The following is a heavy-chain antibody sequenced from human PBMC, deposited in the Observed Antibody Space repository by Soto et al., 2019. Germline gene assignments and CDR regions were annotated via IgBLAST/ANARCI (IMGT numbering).Heavy chain of an antibody. CDR2: ISSSGFSI. Sequence: GGSLRLSCAASGFTFSSYNMNWVRQAPGKGLEWVSSISSSGFSINYADSVKGRFSISRDNAQNSLHLQMNNLRAEDTAVYYCARNESSNFYGMDVWGQGATVTVSS. V-gene: IGHV3-21*01. CDR3: ARNESSNFYGMDV. CDR1: GFTFSSYN. J-gene: IGHJ6*02. D-gene: IGHD6-6*01.